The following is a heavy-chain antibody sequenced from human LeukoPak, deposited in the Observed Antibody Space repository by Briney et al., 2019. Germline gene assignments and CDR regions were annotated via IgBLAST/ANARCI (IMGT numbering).Heavy chain of an antibody. J-gene: IGHJ4*02. CDR2: IIPIFGIA. CDR3: ARDGALDY. D-gene: IGHD3-16*01. Sequence: ASVTVSCQATGGTFSCYAISWVRPPPSQGLEWLGRIIPIFGIANYAQKFQGRVTITADKSTSTAYMELSSLRSEDTAVYYCARDGALDYWGQGTLVTVSS. CDR1: GGTFSCYA. V-gene: IGHV1-69*04.